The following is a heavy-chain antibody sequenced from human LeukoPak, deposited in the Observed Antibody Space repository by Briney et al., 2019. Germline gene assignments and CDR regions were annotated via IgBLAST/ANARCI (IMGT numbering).Heavy chain of an antibody. CDR2: MNPNSGNT. CDR3: ARDRLRFLEWLLPSDYYYYGMDV. D-gene: IGHD3-3*01. Sequence: ASVKVSCKASGYTFTGYYMHWVRQAPGQGLEWMGWMNPNSGNTGYAQKFQGRVTMTRNTSISTAYMELSSLRSEDTAVYYCARDRLRFLEWLLPSDYYYYGMDVWGQGTTVTVSS. J-gene: IGHJ6*02. CDR1: GYTFTGYY. V-gene: IGHV1-8*02.